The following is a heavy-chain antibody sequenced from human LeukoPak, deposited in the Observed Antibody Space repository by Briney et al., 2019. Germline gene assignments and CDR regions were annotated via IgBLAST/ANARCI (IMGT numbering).Heavy chain of an antibody. CDR3: AREDWLLGLDAFDI. D-gene: IGHD3-9*01. Sequence: PSETLSLTCTVSGGSISSGGYYWSWIRQHPGKGLEWIGYIYYSGSTYYNPSLKSRVTISVDTSKNQFSLKLGSVTAADTAVYYCAREDWLLGLDAFDIWGQGTMVTASS. V-gene: IGHV4-31*03. J-gene: IGHJ3*02. CDR2: IYYSGST. CDR1: GGSISSGGYY.